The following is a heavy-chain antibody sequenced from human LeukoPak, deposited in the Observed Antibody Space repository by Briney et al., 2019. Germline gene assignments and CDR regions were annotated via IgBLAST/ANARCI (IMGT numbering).Heavy chain of an antibody. CDR1: GGSFSGYY. Sequence: PSETLSLTCAVYGGSFSGYYWSWIRQPPGKGLEWSGEINHSGSTNYNPSLKSRVTISVDKSKNQFSLKLGSVTAAYTAVYYCARRTTVTIPFGYWGQGTLVTVSS. CDR3: ARRTTVTIPFGY. D-gene: IGHD4-11*01. J-gene: IGHJ4*02. V-gene: IGHV4-34*01. CDR2: INHSGST.